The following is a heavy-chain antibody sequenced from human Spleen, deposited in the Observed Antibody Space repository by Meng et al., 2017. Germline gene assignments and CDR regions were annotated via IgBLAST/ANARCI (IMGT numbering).Heavy chain of an antibody. CDR2: ISGYNGNT. D-gene: IGHD3-3*01. V-gene: IGHV1-18*01. J-gene: IGHJ4*02. Sequence: QVQLVQSGAEVRKPGASVKGSCKASGYTFTHHGIGWVRLAPGQGLEWMGWISGYNGNTNYAQKLQGRVTMTTDTSTSTAYMELRSLRSDDTAVYYCARTNYDFWSGYYTPFDYWGQGTLVTVSS. CDR1: GYTFTHHG. CDR3: ARTNYDFWSGYYTPFDY.